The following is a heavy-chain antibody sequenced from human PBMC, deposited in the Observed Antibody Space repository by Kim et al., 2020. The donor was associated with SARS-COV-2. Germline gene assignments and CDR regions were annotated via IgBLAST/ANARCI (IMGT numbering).Heavy chain of an antibody. D-gene: IGHD3-10*01. J-gene: IGHJ4*02. CDR3: AKHVARVRGVIPD. Sequence: ADSVKGRFTISRDNSKNTLYLQMNSLRAEDTAVYYCAKHVARVRGVIPDWGQGTLVTVSS. V-gene: IGHV3-23*01.